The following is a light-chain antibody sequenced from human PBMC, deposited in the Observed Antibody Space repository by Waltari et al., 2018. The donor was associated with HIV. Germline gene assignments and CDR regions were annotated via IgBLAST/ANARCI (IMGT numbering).Light chain of an antibody. J-gene: IGKJ4*01. CDR2: GAS. CDR1: QSVGSS. V-gene: IGKV3-20*01. CDR3: QHYDNSPPVT. Sequence: EIVLTQSPGTLSLSPGERVTLSCRASQSVGSSLAWYRQKPGQAPRLLIYGASSRATDIPDRFSGSGSGTDFTLIISRLEPEDFAVYYCQHYDNSPPVTFGGGTKVEIK.